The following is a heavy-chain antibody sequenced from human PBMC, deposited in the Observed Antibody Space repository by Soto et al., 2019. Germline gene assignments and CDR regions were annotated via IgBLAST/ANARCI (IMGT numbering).Heavy chain of an antibody. Sequence: EVQLVESGGGLVQPGGSLRLACAASGFTVSSYDMHWVRHVTGKGLEWVSTLGAGGDTYFPDSVKGRFTISRENAKNSLNLQMNNLGAGDTAVYYCARGTMVRGTLDPGISGPLDYWGQGTLVAVSS. CDR2: LGAGGDT. J-gene: IGHJ4*02. D-gene: IGHD3-10*01. CDR1: GFTVSSYD. V-gene: IGHV3-13*01. CDR3: ARGTMVRGTLDPGISGPLDY.